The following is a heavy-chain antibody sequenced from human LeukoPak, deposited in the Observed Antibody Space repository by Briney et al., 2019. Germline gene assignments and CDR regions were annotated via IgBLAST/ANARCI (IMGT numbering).Heavy chain of an antibody. Sequence: PAGSLRLYCAAPGFTFSSYGMHWVPQAPGKGLEWVAFMRYDGSNKYYADTVKGRFTISRDNSKNTLYLQMNSLRAEDTAVYYCAKGRKGVVIESFDYWGQGTLVTVSS. CDR1: GFTFSSYG. CDR3: AKGRKGVVIESFDY. V-gene: IGHV3-30*02. CDR2: MRYDGSNK. J-gene: IGHJ4*02. D-gene: IGHD3-3*01.